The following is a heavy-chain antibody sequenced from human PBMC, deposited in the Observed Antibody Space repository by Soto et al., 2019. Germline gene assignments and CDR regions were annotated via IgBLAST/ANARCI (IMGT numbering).Heavy chain of an antibody. Sequence: GASVKVSCKASRGTFSSYAISWVRQAPGQGLEWMGGIIPIFGTANYAQKFQGRVTITADESTSTAYMELSSLRSEDTAVYYCARDRCYYDSSGYCPFDYWGQGTLVTVSS. CDR3: ARDRCYYDSSGYCPFDY. J-gene: IGHJ4*02. V-gene: IGHV1-69*13. D-gene: IGHD3-22*01. CDR2: IIPIFGTA. CDR1: RGTFSSYA.